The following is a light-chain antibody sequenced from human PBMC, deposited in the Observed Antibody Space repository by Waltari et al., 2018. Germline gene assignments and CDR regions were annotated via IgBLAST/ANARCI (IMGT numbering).Light chain of an antibody. CDR3: QQSYSTPWT. CDR1: QSISSY. CDR2: AAS. Sequence: DIQMTQSPSSLSASVGDRGTITCRASQSISSYLNWYQQKPGKAPKILISAASSLQSGVPSRFSGSGSGTDFTLTISSLQPEDFATYYCQQSYSTPWTFGQGTKVEIK. V-gene: IGKV1-39*01. J-gene: IGKJ1*01.